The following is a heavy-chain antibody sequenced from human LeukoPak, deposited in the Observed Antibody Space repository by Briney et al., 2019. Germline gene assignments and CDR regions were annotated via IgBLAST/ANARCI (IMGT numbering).Heavy chain of an antibody. V-gene: IGHV3-48*01. J-gene: IGHJ4*02. Sequence: GGSLRLSCAASGFTFSDYSMNWVRRAPGKGLEWISYIGIDSGNTYYADSVKGRFTLSGDKAKNSLYLQMNSLRVEDTAVYYCARDYKYAFDNWGQGTLVTVSS. CDR1: GFTFSDYS. D-gene: IGHD5-24*01. CDR3: ARDYKYAFDN. CDR2: IGIDSGNT.